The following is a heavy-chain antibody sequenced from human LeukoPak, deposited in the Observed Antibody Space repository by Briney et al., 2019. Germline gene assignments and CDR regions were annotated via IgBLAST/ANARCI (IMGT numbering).Heavy chain of an antibody. CDR1: GFTFSNYA. V-gene: IGHV3-23*01. Sequence: PGGSLRLSCAASGFTFSNYAMSWVRQAPGKGLEWVSAISPSADSTSYADSVKGRFAISRDNSKNTVYLQMDSLRAEDTAVYYCAERESSSSWYNYFDYWGQGTLVTVSS. J-gene: IGHJ4*02. CDR2: ISPSADST. D-gene: IGHD6-13*01. CDR3: AERESSSSWYNYFDY.